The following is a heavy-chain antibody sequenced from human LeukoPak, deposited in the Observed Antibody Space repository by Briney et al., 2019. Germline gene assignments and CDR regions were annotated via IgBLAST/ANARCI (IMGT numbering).Heavy chain of an antibody. CDR2: IYSDGNT. CDR3: AGDTHSSSWYDH. V-gene: IGHV3-53*01. D-gene: IGHD6-19*01. Sequence: GGSLRLSCAVSGFTVRSIYMSWVRQAPGKGLEWVSFIYSDGNTYYADSVKGRFTLSRDSSRNTLYLQMNSLRVDDTAVYYCAGDTHSSSWYDHWGQGTLVTVSS. J-gene: IGHJ5*02. CDR1: GFTVRSIY.